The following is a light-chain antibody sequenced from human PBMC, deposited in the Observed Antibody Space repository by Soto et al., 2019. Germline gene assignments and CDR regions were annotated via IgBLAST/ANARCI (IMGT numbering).Light chain of an antibody. CDR3: CSYAGSETWV. CDR2: EGS. Sequence: QSVLTQPAAVSGSPGQSITISCTGTSSDVGSHNLVSWYQQHPGKAPKLMIYEGSKRPSGVSNRFSGSKSGNTASLTISGLQAEDEADYYCCSYAGSETWVFGGGTKLTVL. CDR1: SSDVGSHNL. V-gene: IGLV2-23*01. J-gene: IGLJ3*02.